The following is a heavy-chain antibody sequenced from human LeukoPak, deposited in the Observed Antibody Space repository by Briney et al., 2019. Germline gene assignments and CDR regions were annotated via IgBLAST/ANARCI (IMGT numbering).Heavy chain of an antibody. D-gene: IGHD5-24*01. J-gene: IGHJ4*02. V-gene: IGHV1-69*05. CDR1: GGTFSSYA. CDR2: IIPIFGTA. Sequence: SSVKVSCKASGGTFSSYAISWVRQAPGQGLEWMGGIIPIFGTANYAQKFQGRVTITTDESTSTAYTELSSLRSEDTAVYYCASNRRDGYNYYFDYWGQGTLVTVSS. CDR3: ASNRRDGYNYYFDY.